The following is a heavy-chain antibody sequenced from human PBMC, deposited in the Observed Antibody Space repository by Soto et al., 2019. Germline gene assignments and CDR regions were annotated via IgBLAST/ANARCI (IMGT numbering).Heavy chain of an antibody. CDR3: ARDKQVGVEGFDY. Sequence: QVQLQESGPGLVKPSETLSLTCTVSGGSISSYYWSWIRQPPGKGLEWIGYIYYSGSTNYNPSLKSRVTISVDTSKNQFSLKLSSVTAADTAVYYCARDKQVGVEGFDYWGQGTLVTVSS. J-gene: IGHJ4*02. D-gene: IGHD2-2*01. V-gene: IGHV4-59*01. CDR2: IYYSGST. CDR1: GGSISSYY.